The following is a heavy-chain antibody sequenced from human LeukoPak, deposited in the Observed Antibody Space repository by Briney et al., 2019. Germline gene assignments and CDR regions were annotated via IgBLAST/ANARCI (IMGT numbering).Heavy chain of an antibody. J-gene: IGHJ4*02. Sequence: PGGSLRLSCAASGFTFSSYGMHWVRQAPGKGLEWVAFIRYDGSNKYYADSVKGRFTISRDNSKNTLYLQMNSLRAEDTAVYYCAKNMVRGVIGWDLFDYWGQGTLVTVSS. CDR2: IRYDGSNK. CDR1: GFTFSSYG. CDR3: AKNMVRGVIGWDLFDY. V-gene: IGHV3-30*02. D-gene: IGHD3-10*01.